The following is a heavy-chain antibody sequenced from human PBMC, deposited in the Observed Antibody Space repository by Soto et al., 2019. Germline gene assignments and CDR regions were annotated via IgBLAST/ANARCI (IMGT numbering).Heavy chain of an antibody. V-gene: IGHV5-51*01. J-gene: IGHJ6*02. CDR2: IYPGDSDT. CDR3: ARHGDSSSSSSHYYYGMDV. CDR1: GYSFTSYW. D-gene: IGHD6-6*01. Sequence: GESLKISCKGSGYSFTSYWIGWVRQMPGKGLEWMGIIYPGDSDTRYSPSFQGQVTISADTSISTAYLQWSSLKASDTAMYYCARHGDSSSSSSHYYYGMDVWGQGTTVPVSS.